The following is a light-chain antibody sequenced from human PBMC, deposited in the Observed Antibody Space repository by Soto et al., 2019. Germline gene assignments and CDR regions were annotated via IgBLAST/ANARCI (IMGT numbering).Light chain of an antibody. Sequence: DIVMTQSPLSLPVTPGEPASISCRSSQSLLHSNGYNYLDWYLQKPGQSPQLLIYLGSNRASGVPDRFSGSGSGTDFTLKISRVEAEDGGVYYCMQALQIWTFGQGTKVEIK. J-gene: IGKJ1*01. CDR1: QSLLHSNGYNY. CDR3: MQALQIWT. CDR2: LGS. V-gene: IGKV2-28*01.